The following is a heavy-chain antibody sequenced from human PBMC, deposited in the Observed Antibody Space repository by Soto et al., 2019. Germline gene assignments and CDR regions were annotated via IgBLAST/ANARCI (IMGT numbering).Heavy chain of an antibody. CDR1: GFTFSHYG. V-gene: IGHV3-30*18. CDR2: ISYDGRNE. J-gene: IGHJ6*02. Sequence: QVQLVESGGGVVQPGRSLRLSCAASGFTFSHYGMHWVRQAPGKGLEWVAIISYDGRNEYYADSVKGRFTISRDNSKNTLYLQMNSLRAEDTAVYYCAKDLVAWSNYYYYGMDVWGQGTTVTVSS. D-gene: IGHD6-6*01. CDR3: AKDLVAWSNYYYYGMDV.